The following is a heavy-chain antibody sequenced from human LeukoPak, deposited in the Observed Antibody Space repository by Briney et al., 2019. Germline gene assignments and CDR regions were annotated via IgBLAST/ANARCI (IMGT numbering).Heavy chain of an antibody. J-gene: IGHJ5*02. V-gene: IGHV4-39*01. CDR3: ARHGYQQLVPDWFDP. D-gene: IGHD6-13*01. CDR2: IYYSGST. Sequence: SETLSLTCTVSGYSISSSSYYWGWIRQPPGKGLEWIGSIYYSGSTYYNPSLKSRVTISVDTSKNQFSLKLSSVTAADTAVYYCARHGYQQLVPDWFDPWGQGTLVTVSS. CDR1: GYSISSSSYY.